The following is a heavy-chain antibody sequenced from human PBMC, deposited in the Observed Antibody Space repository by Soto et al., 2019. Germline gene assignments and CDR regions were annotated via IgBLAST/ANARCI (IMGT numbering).Heavy chain of an antibody. CDR3: AREGHYYGMDV. CDR1: GGSISSGGYS. Sequence: SETLSLTCAVSGGSISSGGYSWSWIRQPPGKGLEWIGYIYHSGSTYYNPSLKSRVTISVDRSKNQFSLKLSSVTAADTAVYYCAREGHYYGMDVWGQGTTVTVSS. J-gene: IGHJ6*02. V-gene: IGHV4-30-2*01. CDR2: IYHSGST.